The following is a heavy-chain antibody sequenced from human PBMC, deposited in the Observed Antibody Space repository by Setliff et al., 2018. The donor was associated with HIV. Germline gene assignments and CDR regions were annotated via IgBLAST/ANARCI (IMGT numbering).Heavy chain of an antibody. J-gene: IGHJ4*02. CDR3: VRDTTSGWFTLEY. D-gene: IGHD6-13*01. CDR1: GYTFSNYD. Sequence: WASVKVSCKASGYTFSNYDINWVRQATGQGLEWVGWMNPNSGNTGYAQKFQGRVTITTDESTSTAYMELSSLRAEDTAVYYCVRDTTSGWFTLEYWGQGTLVTVSS. V-gene: IGHV1-8*01. CDR2: MNPNSGNT.